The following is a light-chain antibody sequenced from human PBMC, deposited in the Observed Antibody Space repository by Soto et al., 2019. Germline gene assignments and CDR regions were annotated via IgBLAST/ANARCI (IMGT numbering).Light chain of an antibody. CDR3: QQREAWPRT. V-gene: IGKV3-11*01. CDR2: DAS. CDR1: QSVGDY. J-gene: IGKJ4*01. Sequence: EIVLTQSPAILSLSPGERATLSCRASQSVGDYLGWYQQKPGQAPRLLIYDASQRATGVPARFSARGSGTDFTLTISSLEPEDFAIYYCQQREAWPRTFGGGTRVEFK.